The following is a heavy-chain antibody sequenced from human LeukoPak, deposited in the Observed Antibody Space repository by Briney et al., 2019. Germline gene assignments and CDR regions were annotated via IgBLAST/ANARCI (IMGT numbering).Heavy chain of an antibody. V-gene: IGHV4-59*01. CDR2: ISYSGST. CDR3: ARAGPTSRPFDY. CDR1: GGSISTYY. J-gene: IGHJ4*02. D-gene: IGHD2-8*02. Sequence: SETLSLTCTVSGGSISTYYWTWIRQPPGKGLEWIGYISYSGSTNYNPSLKSRVTFSVDTSKSQFSLKLSSVTAADSAVYYCARAGPTSRPFDYWGQGTLVTVSS.